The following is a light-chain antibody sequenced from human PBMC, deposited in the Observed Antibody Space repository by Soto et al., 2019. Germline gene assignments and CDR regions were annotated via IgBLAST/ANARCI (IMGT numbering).Light chain of an antibody. CDR3: QQTYSTPFT. CDR2: AAS. J-gene: IGKJ3*01. V-gene: IGKV1-39*01. CDR1: QSISIF. Sequence: DIQMTQSPSSLSASVGDRVTITCRASQSISIFLNWYQQKPGKAPKLLIYAASSLQSGVPSRFSGSGSGTDFTLTISSLQPEDIATYYCQQTYSTPFTFGPGTKVDTK.